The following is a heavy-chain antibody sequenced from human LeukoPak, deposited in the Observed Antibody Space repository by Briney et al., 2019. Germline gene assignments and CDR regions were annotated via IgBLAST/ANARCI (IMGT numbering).Heavy chain of an antibody. V-gene: IGHV3-7*01. J-gene: IGHJ4*02. CDR2: IRQDGSEK. Sequence: GGSLRLSCAASGFTFSSYWMSWVRQAPGKGLEWVANIRQDGSEKYYVDSVKGRFTISRDNAKNSLYLQMNSLRVEDTAVYYCARVSSTSFSYFDYWGQGTLVTVSS. CDR3: ARVSSTSFSYFDY. D-gene: IGHD2-2*01. CDR1: GFTFSSYW.